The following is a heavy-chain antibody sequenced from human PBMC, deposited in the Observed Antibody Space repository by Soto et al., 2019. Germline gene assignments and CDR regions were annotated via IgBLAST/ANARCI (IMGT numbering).Heavy chain of an antibody. CDR1: GGSISSSNW. CDR2: IYHSGST. Sequence: SETLSLTCAVSGGSISSSNWWSWVRQPPGKGLEWIGEIYHSGSTKYNPSLKSRVTISVDKSKNQFSLKLSSVTAADTAVYYCARAKGPVAAAALDYWGQGTLVTVSS. CDR3: ARAKGPVAAAALDY. D-gene: IGHD6-13*01. V-gene: IGHV4-4*02. J-gene: IGHJ4*02.